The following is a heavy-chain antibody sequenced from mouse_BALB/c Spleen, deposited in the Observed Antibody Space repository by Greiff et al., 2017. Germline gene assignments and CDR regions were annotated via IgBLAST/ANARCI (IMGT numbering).Heavy chain of an antibody. CDR1: GYTFTSYV. Sequence: VQLKESGPELVKPGASVKMSCKASGYTFTSYVMHWVKQKPGQGLEWIGYINPYNDGTKYNEKFKGKATLTSDKSSSTAYMELSSLTSEDSAVYYCASSPLIYYGYDGYAMDYWGQGTSVTVSS. V-gene: IGHV1-14*01. J-gene: IGHJ4*01. CDR3: ASSPLIYYGYDGYAMDY. D-gene: IGHD2-2*01. CDR2: INPYNDGT.